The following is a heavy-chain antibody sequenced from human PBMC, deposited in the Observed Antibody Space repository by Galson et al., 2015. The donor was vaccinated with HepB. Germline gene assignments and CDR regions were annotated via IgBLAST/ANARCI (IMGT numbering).Heavy chain of an antibody. J-gene: IGHJ4*02. D-gene: IGHD6-6*01. CDR1: GFSLSTSGVG. CDR2: IYWDDDK. CDR3: AHVEGYTYSSSSLFDY. Sequence: PALVKPPQTLTLTCTFSGFSLSTSGVGVGWIRQPPGKALEWLALIYWDDDKRYSPSLKSRLTITKDTSKNQVVLTMTNMDPVDTATYYCAHVEGYTYSSSSLFDYWGQGTLVTVSS. V-gene: IGHV2-5*02.